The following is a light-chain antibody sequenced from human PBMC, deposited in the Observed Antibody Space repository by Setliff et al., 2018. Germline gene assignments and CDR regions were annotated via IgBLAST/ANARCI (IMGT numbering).Light chain of an antibody. Sequence: SYELTQPPSVSVSPGKTATITCGGSNIGSKSVHWCQQKTGQAPVLVLFFDSDRPSGIPERFSGSNSGNTATLIISRVEAGDEADYFCQVWDASSDQKIFGGGTKVTVL. CDR1: NIGSKS. CDR2: FDS. CDR3: QVWDASSDQKI. V-gene: IGLV3-21*04. J-gene: IGLJ2*01.